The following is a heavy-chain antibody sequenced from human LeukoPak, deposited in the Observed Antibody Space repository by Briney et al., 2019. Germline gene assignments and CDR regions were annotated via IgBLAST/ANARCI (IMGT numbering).Heavy chain of an antibody. CDR2: INHSGST. V-gene: IGHV4-34*01. J-gene: IGHJ4*02. Sequence: PSETLSLTCAVYGGSFSGYYWSWIRQPPGKGLEWIGEINHSGSTNYNPSLKSRVTISVDTSKNQFSLKLGSVTAADTAVYYCARYDFWSGVPFDYWGQGTLVTVSS. CDR3: ARYDFWSGVPFDY. D-gene: IGHD3-3*01. CDR1: GGSFSGYY.